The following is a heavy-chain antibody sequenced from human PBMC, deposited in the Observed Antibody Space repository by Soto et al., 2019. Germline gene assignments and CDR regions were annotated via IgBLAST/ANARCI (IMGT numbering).Heavy chain of an antibody. CDR3: AREGLYYYDSSGYEVLHYYYGMDV. CDR1: GYTFTSYY. D-gene: IGHD3-22*01. V-gene: IGHV1-46*01. CDR2: INPSGGST. J-gene: IGHJ6*02. Sequence: ASVKVSCKASGYTFTSYYMHWVRQAPGQGLEWMGIINPSGGSTSYAQKFQGRVTMTRDTSPSTVSMELSSLRSEDTAVYYCAREGLYYYDSSGYEVLHYYYGMDVWGQGTTVTVSS.